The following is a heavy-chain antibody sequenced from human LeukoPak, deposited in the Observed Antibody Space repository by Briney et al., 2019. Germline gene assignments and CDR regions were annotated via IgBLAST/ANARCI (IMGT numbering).Heavy chain of an antibody. CDR3: ARDLLAARPRYYYMDV. J-gene: IGHJ6*03. D-gene: IGHD6-6*01. CDR1: GFTFSSYR. CDR2: ISSSSSTI. Sequence: GGSLRLSCAASGFTFSSYRMNWVRQAPGKGLEWVSYISSSSSTIYYADSVKGRFTISRDNAKNSLYLQMNSLRAEDTAVYYCARDLLAARPRYYYMDVWGKGTTVTVSS. V-gene: IGHV3-48*01.